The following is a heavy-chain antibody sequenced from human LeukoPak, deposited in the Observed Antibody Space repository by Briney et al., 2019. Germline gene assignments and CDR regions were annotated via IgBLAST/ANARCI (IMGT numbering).Heavy chain of an antibody. V-gene: IGHV4-38-2*02. CDR3: ARDLYYYGPWARGVGPTY. Sequence: SETLSLTCTVSGGSISSYYWSWIRQPPGKGLEWIGSIYHSGSTYYNPPLKSRVTISVDTSKNQFSLKLSSVTAADTAVYYCARDLYYYGPWARGVGPTYWGQGTLVTVSS. CDR2: IYHSGST. D-gene: IGHD3-10*01. CDR1: GGSISSYY. J-gene: IGHJ4*02.